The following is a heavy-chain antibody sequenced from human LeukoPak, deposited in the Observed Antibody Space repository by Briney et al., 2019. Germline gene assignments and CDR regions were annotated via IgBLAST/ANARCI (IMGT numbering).Heavy chain of an antibody. CDR1: GGSISSSSYY. CDR2: IYYSGST. CDR3: ARREQLGGSFDY. Sequence: SETLSLTCAVSGGSISSSSYYWGWIRQPPGKGLEWIGSIYYSGSTYYNPSLKSRVTISVDTSKNQFSLKLSSVTAADTAVYYCARREQLGGSFDYWGQGTLVTVSS. J-gene: IGHJ4*02. D-gene: IGHD6-6*01. V-gene: IGHV4-39*01.